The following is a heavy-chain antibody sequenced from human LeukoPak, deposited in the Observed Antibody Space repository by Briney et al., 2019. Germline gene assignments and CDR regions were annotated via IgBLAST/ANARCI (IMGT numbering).Heavy chain of an antibody. D-gene: IGHD1-26*01. Sequence: GESLQISSNGACCSFTSYWIGWGRRVPGKGGEWRGIIYPGDSDPRYSPSFQGQLTISAHKSISTAYLQWSSLKASDTAMYYCARHSPPYSGQPIDYWGQGTLVTVSS. V-gene: IGHV5-51*01. CDR2: IYPGDSDP. CDR3: ARHSPPYSGQPIDY. CDR1: CCSFTSYW. J-gene: IGHJ4*02.